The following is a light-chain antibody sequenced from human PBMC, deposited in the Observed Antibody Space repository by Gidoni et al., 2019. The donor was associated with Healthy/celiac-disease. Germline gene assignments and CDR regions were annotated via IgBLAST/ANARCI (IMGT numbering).Light chain of an antibody. CDR2: GAS. V-gene: IGKV3-15*01. CDR3: QQYNNLPRT. Sequence: EIVMTQSPATLSVSPGERATLPCRASQSVSSNLAWYQQKPGQAPRLLIYGASTRATGIPARFSGSGSGTEFTLTISSLQSGDFAVYYCQQYNNLPRTFGQXTKVEIK. CDR1: QSVSSN. J-gene: IGKJ1*01.